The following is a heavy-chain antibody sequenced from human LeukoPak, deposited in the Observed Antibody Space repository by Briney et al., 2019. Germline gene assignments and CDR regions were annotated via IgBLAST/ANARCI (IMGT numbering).Heavy chain of an antibody. V-gene: IGHV4-38-2*01. Sequence: PSETLSLTCAVSGYSISSGYYWGWIRQPPGKGLEWIGSIYHSGSTYYNPSLKSRVTISVDTSKNQFSLKLSSVTAADTAVYYCARLREWLVRHWGQGTLVTVSS. D-gene: IGHD6-19*01. CDR3: ARLREWLVRH. CDR2: IYHSGST. J-gene: IGHJ4*02. CDR1: GYSISSGYY.